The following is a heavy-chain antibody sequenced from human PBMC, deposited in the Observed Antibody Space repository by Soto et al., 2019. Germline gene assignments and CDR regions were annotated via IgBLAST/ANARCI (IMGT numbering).Heavy chain of an antibody. V-gene: IGHV1-69*08. Sequence: QVQLVQSGAEVKKPGSSVKVSCKASGGTFSRYSITWVRQAPGHGLEWIGRIIPIFGIASYAQKFQGRVTIHAEEYTSTAYMELSSLRSDDTAVYYCAREDRDRETGLVPAAIDGMDVWGQGTTVTVSS. CDR1: GGTFSRYS. CDR2: IIPIFGIA. D-gene: IGHD2-2*01. J-gene: IGHJ6*02. CDR3: AREDRDRETGLVPAAIDGMDV.